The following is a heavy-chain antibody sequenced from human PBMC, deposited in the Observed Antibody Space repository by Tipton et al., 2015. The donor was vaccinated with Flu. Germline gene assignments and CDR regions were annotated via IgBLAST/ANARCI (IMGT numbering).Heavy chain of an antibody. Sequence: GLVKPSETLSLTCSVSGGSVSSYYCSWIRQPPGKGLEWIGHIYYTGTTSYNPALTSRVTISSDTSKTQCSLKLSSVTAADTAVYYCARDGGIAAGGYGMDVWGQGTTVTVSS. D-gene: IGHD6-13*01. CDR1: GGSVSSYY. CDR3: ARDGGIAAGGYGMDV. V-gene: IGHV4-59*02. CDR2: IYYTGTT. J-gene: IGHJ6*02.